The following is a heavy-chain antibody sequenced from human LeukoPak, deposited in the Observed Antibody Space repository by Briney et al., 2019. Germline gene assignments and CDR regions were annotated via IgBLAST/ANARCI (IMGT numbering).Heavy chain of an antibody. J-gene: IGHJ6*03. Sequence: GGSLRLSCAASGFTFSSYAMSWVRQAPGKGLEWVSAISGSGGSTYYADSVKGRFTISRDNSKNTLYLQMNSLRAEDTAVYYCAKGGAVSSKSITMVRGTRRYYYYMDVWGKGTTVTISS. CDR1: GFTFSSYA. D-gene: IGHD3-10*01. CDR2: ISGSGGST. CDR3: AKGGAVSSKSITMVRGTRRYYYYMDV. V-gene: IGHV3-23*01.